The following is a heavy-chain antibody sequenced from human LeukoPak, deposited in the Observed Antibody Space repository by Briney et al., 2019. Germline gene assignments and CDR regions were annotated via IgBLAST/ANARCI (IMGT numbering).Heavy chain of an antibody. CDR2: IYYSGST. D-gene: IGHD6-13*01. Sequence: KASETLSLTCTVSGGSINSNSHFWDWIRQSPGKGLEWIGTIYYSGSTYYSPSLKSRVTISVDTSKNQLSLELNSVTAADTAVYYCARHLEYISSWKGYYFDYWGQGTLVTVSS. V-gene: IGHV4-39*01. CDR1: GGSINSNSHF. CDR3: ARHLEYISSWKGYYFDY. J-gene: IGHJ4*02.